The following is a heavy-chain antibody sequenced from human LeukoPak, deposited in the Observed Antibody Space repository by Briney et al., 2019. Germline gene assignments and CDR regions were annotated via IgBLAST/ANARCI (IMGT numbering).Heavy chain of an antibody. V-gene: IGHV4-38-2*02. J-gene: IGHJ1*01. CDR3: ASSRNVDTYGRRFGH. Sequence: PSETLSLTCTVSGYSISSGYYWGWIRQPPGKGLEWIGSINHSGSTYYNPSLKSRVTISVDTSKNQFSPKLSSVTAADTAVYYCASSRNVDTYGRRFGHWGQGTLVTVSS. D-gene: IGHD5-18*01. CDR2: INHSGST. CDR1: GYSISSGYY.